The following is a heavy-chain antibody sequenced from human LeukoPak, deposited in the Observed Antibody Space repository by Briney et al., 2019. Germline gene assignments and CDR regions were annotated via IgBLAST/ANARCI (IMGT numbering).Heavy chain of an antibody. CDR3: AREGPSFWSGPDYGMDV. CDR1: GGSVSSGSYY. CDR2: IYYSGST. J-gene: IGHJ6*02. V-gene: IGHV4-61*01. Sequence: SETLSLTCTVSGGSVSSGSYYWSWIRQPPGKGLEWIGYIYYSGSTNYNPSLRSRVTISVDTSKNQFSLKLSSVTAADTAVYYCAREGPSFWSGPDYGMDVWGQGTTVTVSS. D-gene: IGHD3-3*01.